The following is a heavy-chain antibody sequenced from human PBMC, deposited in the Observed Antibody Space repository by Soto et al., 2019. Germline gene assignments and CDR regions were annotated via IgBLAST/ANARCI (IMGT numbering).Heavy chain of an antibody. Sequence: QVQLQESGPGLVKPSETLSLSCNVSGGSINNHYWSWIRKPPGEGLEWLGYVYYNGITNYNHSLKRLITMSVYTSKTLSSLILTPPTAAYTAIYFCTRASRNSDYLGEGAPFTVSS. D-gene: IGHD6-13*01. CDR1: GGSINNHY. V-gene: IGHV4-59*11. J-gene: IGHJ4*02. CDR3: TRASRNSDY. CDR2: VYYNGIT.